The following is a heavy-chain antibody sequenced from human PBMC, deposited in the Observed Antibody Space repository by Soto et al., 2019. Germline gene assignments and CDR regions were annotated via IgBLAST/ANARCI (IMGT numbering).Heavy chain of an antibody. CDR3: ARVPSPFDYYYAMDV. D-gene: IGHD3-16*01. CDR2: IFSSGTT. V-gene: IGHV4-30-4*01. J-gene: IGHJ6*02. CDR1: GDSISSGNKY. Sequence: QVQLRESGPGLVMPSQTLSLTCTVSGDSISSGNKYWSWIRQPPGKGLEWIGYIFSSGTTYYNPSLKCRPTMSLDASQNQFSLKLDSLTDADTAVYFCARVPSPFDYYYAMDVWGQGTTVTVSS.